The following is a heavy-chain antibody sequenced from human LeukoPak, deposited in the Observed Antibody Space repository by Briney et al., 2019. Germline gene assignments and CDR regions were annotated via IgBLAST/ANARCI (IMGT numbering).Heavy chain of an antibody. CDR1: GFTLSTNA. V-gene: IGHV3-23*01. CDR2: ISGSGAST. D-gene: IGHD2-15*01. J-gene: IGHJ4*02. Sequence: GGSLRLSCLTSGFTLSTNAMSWVRQAPGKGLEWISGISGSGASTYYADSVKGRFTISRDDSRNTLYLQMNSLRGDDTAVYYCAKDVGKWGSLHFFDYWGQGTLVTVSS. CDR3: AKDVGKWGSLHFFDY.